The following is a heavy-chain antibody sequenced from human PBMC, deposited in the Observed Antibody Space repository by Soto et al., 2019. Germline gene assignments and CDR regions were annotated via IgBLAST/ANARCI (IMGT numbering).Heavy chain of an antibody. V-gene: IGHV3-21*01. CDR1: GFTFSSYS. CDR3: AREIGYCSGGSCPYDAFDI. CDR2: ISSSSSYI. D-gene: IGHD2-15*01. J-gene: IGHJ3*02. Sequence: GGSLRLSCAASGFTFSSYSMNWVRQAPGEGLEWVSSISSSSSYIYYADSVKGRFTISRDNAKNSLYLQMNSLRAEDTAVYYCAREIGYCSGGSCPYDAFDIWGQGTMVTVSS.